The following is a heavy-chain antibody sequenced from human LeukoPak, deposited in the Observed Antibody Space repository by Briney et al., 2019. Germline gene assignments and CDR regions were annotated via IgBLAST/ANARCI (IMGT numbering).Heavy chain of an antibody. CDR3: ARVVGGRVTWFDP. D-gene: IGHD1-26*01. CDR1: GGSTSSGGYS. J-gene: IGHJ5*02. CDR2: NYHSGST. Sequence: ASETLSLTCAVPGGSTSSGGYSWSWIRQPPGKGLEWIAYNYHSGSTYYKPSLKSRVTISVDRYKNQYSLKLSSVTAADTAVYYCARVVGGRVTWFDPWGQGTLVTVSS. V-gene: IGHV4-30-2*01.